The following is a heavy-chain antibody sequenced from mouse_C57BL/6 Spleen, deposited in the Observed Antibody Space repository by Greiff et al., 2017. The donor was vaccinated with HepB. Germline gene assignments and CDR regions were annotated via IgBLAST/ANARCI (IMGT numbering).Heavy chain of an antibody. CDR3: AREGTVVAPFAY. CDR1: GFTFSDYG. V-gene: IGHV5-17*01. J-gene: IGHJ3*01. Sequence: EVQRVESGGGLVKPGGSLKLSCAASGFTFSDYGMHWVRQAPEKGLEWVAYISSGSSTIYYADTVKGRFTISRDNAKNTLFLQMTSLRSEDTAMYYCAREGTVVAPFAYWGQGTLVTVSA. D-gene: IGHD1-1*01. CDR2: ISSGSSTI.